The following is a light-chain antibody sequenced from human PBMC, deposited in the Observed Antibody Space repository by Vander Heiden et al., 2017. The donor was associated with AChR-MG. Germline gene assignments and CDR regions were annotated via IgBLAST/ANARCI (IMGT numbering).Light chain of an antibody. V-gene: IGLV1-40*01. J-gene: IGLJ2*01. CDR2: GNT. CDR3: QSYDSGRKI. CDR1: SSSIRTSFD. Sequence: FVLTQPPSASGAPGQRVTIPCTGGSSSIRTSFDVHWYQQLPGSAPRHLIFGNTNRASGVPDRFSAAKSATSASLAITGLQAEDEADYFCQSYDSGRKIFGGGTRLTVL.